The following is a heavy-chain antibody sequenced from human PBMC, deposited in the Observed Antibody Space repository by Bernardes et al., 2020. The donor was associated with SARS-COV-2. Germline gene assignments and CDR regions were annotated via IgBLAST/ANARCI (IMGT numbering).Heavy chain of an antibody. Sequence: GGSLRLSCAASGFSVSTNYMGWVRQAPGEGLEWGSIFYRTGATHYADSVKGRFTISRDNSKNTLYLQMNSRRAEDTAVYYCAREKFWSGYNSPIWGQGTMVTVSS. CDR2: FYRTGAT. CDR1: GFSVSTNY. J-gene: IGHJ3*02. V-gene: IGHV3-53*01. CDR3: AREKFWSGYNSPI. D-gene: IGHD3-3*01.